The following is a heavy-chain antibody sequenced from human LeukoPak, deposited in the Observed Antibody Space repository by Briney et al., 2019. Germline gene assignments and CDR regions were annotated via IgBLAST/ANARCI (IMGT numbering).Heavy chain of an antibody. Sequence: ASVKVSCKASGYTFTSYYMHWVRQPPRQGLEWMGIINPSGGSTSYAQKFQGRVTMTRDMSTSTVYMELSSLRSEDTAVYYCARVKDDSSGYYDAFDIWGQGTMVTVSS. V-gene: IGHV1-46*01. CDR1: GYTFTSYY. CDR3: ARVKDDSSGYYDAFDI. CDR2: INPSGGST. D-gene: IGHD3-22*01. J-gene: IGHJ3*02.